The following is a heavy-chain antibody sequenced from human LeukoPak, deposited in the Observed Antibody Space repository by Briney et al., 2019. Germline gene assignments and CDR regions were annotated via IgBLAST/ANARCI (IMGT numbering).Heavy chain of an antibody. V-gene: IGHV1-69*04. J-gene: IGHJ3*02. CDR1: GDSFSSYP. CDR3: AREYAGGNSFHVIFHI. Sequence: GASVKVSCKASGDSFSSYPISWVRLAPGQGLEWMGRIIPMLDITDYAQKFQDRITITADKSTTTAYMELSCLRSEDTAVYYCAREYAGGNSFHVIFHIWGQGTMVSVSS. D-gene: IGHD4-23*01. CDR2: IIPMLDIT.